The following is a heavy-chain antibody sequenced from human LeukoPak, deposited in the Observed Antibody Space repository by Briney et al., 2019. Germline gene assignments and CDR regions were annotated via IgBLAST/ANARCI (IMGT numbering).Heavy chain of an antibody. J-gene: IGHJ4*02. CDR2: IAYTGTI. Sequence: GGSLRLSCAASGFTFNRYSMNWVRQAPGKGLEWVSYIAYTGTIHYADSVKGRFTISRDDAKNSLYLHMNSPRAEDTAVYYCTRDPRALDYWGQGTLVTVSS. CDR1: GFTFNRYS. V-gene: IGHV3-48*01. CDR3: TRDPRALDY.